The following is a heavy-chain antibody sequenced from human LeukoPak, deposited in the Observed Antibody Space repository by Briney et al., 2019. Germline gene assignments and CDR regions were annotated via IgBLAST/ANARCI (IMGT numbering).Heavy chain of an antibody. Sequence: GGSLRLSCAASGSTFSSYSMNWVRQAPGKGLEWVSSISSSSSYIYYADSVEGRFTISRDNAKNSLYLQMNSLRAEDTAVYYCARDSFSSSWLTNYYYYGMDVWGQGTTVTVSS. CDR2: ISSSSSYI. CDR3: ARDSFSSSWLTNYYYYGMDV. CDR1: GSTFSSYS. J-gene: IGHJ6*02. D-gene: IGHD6-13*01. V-gene: IGHV3-21*01.